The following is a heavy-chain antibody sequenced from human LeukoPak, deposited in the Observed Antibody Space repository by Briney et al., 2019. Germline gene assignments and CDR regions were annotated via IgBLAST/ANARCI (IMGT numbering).Heavy chain of an antibody. CDR3: AKDYRIGYSDHLDY. CDR1: GFTFSSHA. J-gene: IGHJ4*02. D-gene: IGHD2-21*01. V-gene: IGHV3-23*01. CDR2: IYESGQTT. Sequence: PGGSLRLSCVGSGFTFSSHAMSWVRQAPEKGLEWVSGIYESGQTTHYADSVKGRFSISRDNSKNTLYLQMDSLRGEDTAIYYCAKDYRIGYSDHLDYWGQGALVTVSS.